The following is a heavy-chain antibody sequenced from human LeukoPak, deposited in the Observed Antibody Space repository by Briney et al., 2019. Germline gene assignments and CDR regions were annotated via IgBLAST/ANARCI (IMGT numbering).Heavy chain of an antibody. D-gene: IGHD2/OR15-2a*01. V-gene: IGHV1-18*01. CDR3: ARVLVKTRGNYFHDDY. CDR2: ISAYDDKR. J-gene: IGHJ4*02. Sequence: ASVRVSCKASGYTFTSYGISWARQAPGQGLEWMGWISAYDDKRNSVQRFQDRITMTTDTSTSTSYLELRNLRSDDTAVYYCARVLVKTRGNYFHDDYWGQGTLVTVSS. CDR1: GYTFTSYG.